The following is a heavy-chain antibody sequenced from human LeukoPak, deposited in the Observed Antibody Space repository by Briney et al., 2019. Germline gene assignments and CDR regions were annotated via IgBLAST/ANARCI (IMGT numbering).Heavy chain of an antibody. V-gene: IGHV4-30-4*01. CDR1: GGSISSGDYY. CDR2: IYYSGST. J-gene: IGHJ5*02. D-gene: IGHD3-10*01. Sequence: SQTLSLTCTVSGGSISSGDYYWSWIRQPPGKGLEWIGYIYYSGSTYYNPSLKSRVTISVDTSKNQFSLKLSSVTAADAAAYYCARQGAMVRGVSGIWFDPWGQGTLVAVSS. CDR3: ARQGAMVRGVSGIWFDP.